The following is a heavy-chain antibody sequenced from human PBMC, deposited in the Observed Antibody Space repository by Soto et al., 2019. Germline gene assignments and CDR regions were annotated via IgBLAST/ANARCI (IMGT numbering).Heavy chain of an antibody. Sequence: QVQLVQSGAEVKKPGASVTVSCKASGYTFITYGISWVRQAPGQGLEWMGWISAHNGNTNYAQRRQGRVTMTTDTSMSTADLELRILRSDDTAVYDCARDLCSGNFRDCYYYYSGMDVWGQGTTVTVSS. CDR1: GYTFITYG. J-gene: IGHJ6*02. V-gene: IGHV1-18*01. CDR2: ISAHNGNT. CDR3: ARDLCSGNFRDCYYYYSGMDV. D-gene: IGHD1-26*01.